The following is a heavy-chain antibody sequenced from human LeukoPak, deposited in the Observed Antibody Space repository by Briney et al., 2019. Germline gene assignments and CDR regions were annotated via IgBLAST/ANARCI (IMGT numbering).Heavy chain of an antibody. CDR2: IYENGGTT. J-gene: IGHJ4*02. D-gene: IGHD3-22*01. Sequence: GGSLRLSCVGSGFTFRSHAMSWVRQAPEKGLEFVSGIYENGGTTYYADSVEGRFTISRDNSKNTLYLQMNSLRAEDTAVYYCAKGHDSSGYSQTFFDYWGQGTLVTVSS. V-gene: IGHV3-23*01. CDR1: GFTFRSHA. CDR3: AKGHDSSGYSQTFFDY.